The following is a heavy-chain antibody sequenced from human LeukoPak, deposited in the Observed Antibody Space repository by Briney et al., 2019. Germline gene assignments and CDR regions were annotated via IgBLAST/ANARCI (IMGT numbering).Heavy chain of an antibody. CDR2: ISWNSGSI. Sequence: GRSLRLSCAASGFTFDDYAMHWVRQAPGKGLEWVSGISWNSGSIGYADSVKGRFTISRDNAKNSLYLQMNSLRAEDTALYYCAKALRGYRGLDYWGQGTLVTVSS. CDR3: AKALRGYRGLDY. CDR1: GFTFDDYA. D-gene: IGHD5-18*01. V-gene: IGHV3-9*01. J-gene: IGHJ4*02.